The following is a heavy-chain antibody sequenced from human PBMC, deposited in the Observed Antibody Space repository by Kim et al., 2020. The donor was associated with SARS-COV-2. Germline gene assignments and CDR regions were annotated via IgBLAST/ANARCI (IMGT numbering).Heavy chain of an antibody. CDR3: ARRSIAAADY. J-gene: IGHJ4*02. Sequence: TNTTPALKRRVTTSVDTSKNQFSRRLSSVTAADTAVYYCARRSIAAADYWGQGTLVTVSS. D-gene: IGHD6-13*01. CDR2: T. V-gene: IGHV4-34*01.